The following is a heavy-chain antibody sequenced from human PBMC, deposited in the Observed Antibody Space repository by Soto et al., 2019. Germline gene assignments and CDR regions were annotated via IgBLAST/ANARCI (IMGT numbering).Heavy chain of an antibody. J-gene: IGHJ3*02. CDR1: GFTFSSYA. CDR2: ISGSGGST. V-gene: IGHV3-23*01. D-gene: IGHD2-15*01. Sequence: GGSLRLSCAASGFTFSSYAMSWVRQAPGKGLEWVSAISGSGGSTYYADSVKGRFTISRDNSKNTLYLQMNSLRAEDTAVYYCAKDQYHCSGGSCYLYLQRLSGAFDIWGQGTMVTVSS. CDR3: AKDQYHCSGGSCYLYLQRLSGAFDI.